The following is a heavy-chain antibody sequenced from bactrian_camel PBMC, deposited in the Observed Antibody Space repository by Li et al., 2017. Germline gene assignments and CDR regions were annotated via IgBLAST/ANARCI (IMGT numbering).Heavy chain of an antibody. J-gene: IGHJ4*01. V-gene: IGHV3S19*01. D-gene: IGHD1*01. CDR3: AAGFTY. CDR1: GFTFNSNG. CDR2: TNPDGAWT. Sequence: VQLVESGGGLVQPGETLGLSCTAAGFTFNSNGMAWVRQTAEKGLEWVSSTNPDGAWTAYADSVKGRFTISRDNAKNTVYLQMNLLKPEDTALYYCAAGFTYWGQGTQVTVS.